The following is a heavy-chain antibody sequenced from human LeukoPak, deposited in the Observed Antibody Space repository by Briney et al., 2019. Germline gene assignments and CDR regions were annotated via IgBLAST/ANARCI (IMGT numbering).Heavy chain of an antibody. J-gene: IGHJ6*03. CDR3: ARDPGYSSGWSYYYYYYYMNV. CDR1: GYTFTSYG. CDR2: ISAYNGNT. Sequence: ASVKVSCKASGYTFTSYGISWVRQAPGQGLEWMGWISAYNGNTNYAQKLQGRVTMTTDTSTSTAYMELGSLRSDDTAVYYCARDPGYSSGWSYYYYYYYMNVWGIGTTVTVSS. V-gene: IGHV1-18*01. D-gene: IGHD6-19*01.